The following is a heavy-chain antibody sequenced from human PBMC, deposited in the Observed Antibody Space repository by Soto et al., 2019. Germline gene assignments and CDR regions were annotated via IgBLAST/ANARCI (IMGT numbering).Heavy chain of an antibody. CDR1: GFTVSNNY. CDR2: IYSGGTT. D-gene: IGHD4-17*01. CDR3: ARNQPVTTLGY. J-gene: IGHJ4*02. Sequence: EVQLMETGGGLIQPGGSLRLSCAASGFTVSNNYMSWVRQAPGKGLECVSIIYSGGTTYYADSVRGRFTISRDHSKNTLYLQMNSLRADDTAVYFCARNQPVTTLGYWGQGTLVTVSS. V-gene: IGHV3-53*02.